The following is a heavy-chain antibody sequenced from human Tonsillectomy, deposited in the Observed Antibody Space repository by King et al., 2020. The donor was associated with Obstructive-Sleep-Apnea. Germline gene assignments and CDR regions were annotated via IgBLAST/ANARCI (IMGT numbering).Heavy chain of an antibody. J-gene: IGHJ4*02. V-gene: IGHV3-11*01. CDR1: GFTFSDYY. CDR3: ARDGGYGDPYGHFDY. CDR2: ISNSDSII. Sequence: QLVQSGGGLVKPGGSLRLSCAASGFTFSDYYMSWIRQAPGKGLEWVSYISNSDSIIYYADSVKGRFTISRDNAKNSLYLQVNSLRAEDTAVYYCARDGGYGDPYGHFDYWGQGTLVTVSS. D-gene: IGHD4-17*01.